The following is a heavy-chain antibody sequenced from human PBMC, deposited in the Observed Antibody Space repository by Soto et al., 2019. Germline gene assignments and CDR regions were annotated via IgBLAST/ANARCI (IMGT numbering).Heavy chain of an antibody. CDR2: ISAYNGNT. D-gene: IGHD2-15*01. CDR1: GYTFTSYG. Sequence: GASVKVSCKASGYTFTSYGISWGRQAPAQGLEWMGWISAYNGNTNYAQKLQGRVTMTTDTSTSTAYMELMSLRSDDTAVYYCARDRGVVLGGAATDYWGQGTLVTVSS. V-gene: IGHV1-18*01. CDR3: ARDRGVVLGGAATDY. J-gene: IGHJ4*02.